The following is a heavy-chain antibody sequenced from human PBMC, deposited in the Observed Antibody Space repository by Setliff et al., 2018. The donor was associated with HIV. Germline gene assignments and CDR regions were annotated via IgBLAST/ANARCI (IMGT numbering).Heavy chain of an antibody. J-gene: IGHJ6*02. CDR3: ARQTGDFDSYYSLDV. CDR2: IGRDGTVA. D-gene: IGHD7-27*01. Sequence: PGGSLRLSCTASGFTFSDYWMHWVRRGPGRGLEWVSRIGRDGTVANYADSVKGRFTISRDNARNTLFLQMNSLGVEDTAVYYCARQTGDFDSYYSLDVWGQGTTVTVS. V-gene: IGHV3-74*01. CDR1: GFTFSDYW.